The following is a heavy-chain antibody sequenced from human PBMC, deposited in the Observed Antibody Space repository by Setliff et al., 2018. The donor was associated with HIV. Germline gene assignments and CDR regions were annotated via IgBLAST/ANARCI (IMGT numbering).Heavy chain of an antibody. Sequence: PSETLSLTCSVSGGSISSSTAYWGWIRQPPGKGLEWIGTIYYTGTTYYTPSLKSRVTISADTSKKQFSLKLSSVTAADTAVYYCVRHRDYDSGTPCWGLCEDWGQGTLVTVSS. CDR2: IYYTGTT. CDR3: VRHRDYDSGTPCWGLCED. D-gene: IGHD3-22*01. J-gene: IGHJ4*02. V-gene: IGHV4-39*01. CDR1: GGSISSSTAY.